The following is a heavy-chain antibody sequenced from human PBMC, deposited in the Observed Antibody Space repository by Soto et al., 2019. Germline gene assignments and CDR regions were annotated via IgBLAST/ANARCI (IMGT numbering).Heavy chain of an antibody. CDR1: GGSISSYY. J-gene: IGHJ4*02. CDR3: ARHVGGYGDYVYFDY. V-gene: IGHV4-59*08. Sequence: SETLSLTCTVSGGSISSYYWSWIRQPPGKGLEWIGYIYYSGSTNYNPSLKSRVTISVDTSKNQFSLKLSSVTAADTAVYYCARHVGGYGDYVYFDYWGQGTLVTVSS. CDR2: IYYSGST. D-gene: IGHD4-17*01.